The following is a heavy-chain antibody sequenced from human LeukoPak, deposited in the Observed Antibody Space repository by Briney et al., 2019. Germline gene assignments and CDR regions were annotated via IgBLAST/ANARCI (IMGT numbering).Heavy chain of an antibody. CDR2: IYTSGST. CDR1: GGSIRSYY. J-gene: IGHJ4*02. CDR3: ARARISSSWTFDY. D-gene: IGHD6-13*01. V-gene: IGHV4-4*07. Sequence: SETLSLTFTVPGGSIRSYYWSWIRQPAGKGLEGIGRIYTSGSTNYNPSLKSRVTMSVDTSKNQFSLKLSPVTAADTAVYYCARARISSSWTFDYWGQGTLVTVSS.